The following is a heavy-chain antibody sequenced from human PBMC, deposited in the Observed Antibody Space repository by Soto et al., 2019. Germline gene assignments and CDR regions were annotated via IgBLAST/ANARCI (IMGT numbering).Heavy chain of an antibody. Sequence: QLQLQESGPGLVKPSETLSLTCTVSGGSISSSSYYWGWIRQPPGKGLEWIGRIYYSGSTYYNPSLTSRVTISVDTSQNEFSLKLSSEKAADTAVYYCARQASVFWSGSKCGMYVWGQGTSVTVSS. CDR1: GGSISSSSYY. J-gene: IGHJ6*02. CDR2: IYYSGST. CDR3: ARQASVFWSGSKCGMYV. V-gene: IGHV4-39*01. D-gene: IGHD3-3*01.